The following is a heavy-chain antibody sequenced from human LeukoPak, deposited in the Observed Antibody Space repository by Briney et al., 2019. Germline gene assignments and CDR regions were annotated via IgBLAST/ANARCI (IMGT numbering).Heavy chain of an antibody. CDR3: ARSMGIATTINWFDR. J-gene: IGHJ5*02. D-gene: IGHD1-26*01. Sequence: SETLSLTCAVSGYSISSGYYWGWIRQPPGKGLEWIGSIYHSGSTYYNPSLKSQVTILVDTSKNQVSLRLSSVTAADTAVYYCARSMGIATTINWFDRWGQGTLVTVSS. CDR2: IYHSGST. V-gene: IGHV4-38-2*01. CDR1: GYSISSGYY.